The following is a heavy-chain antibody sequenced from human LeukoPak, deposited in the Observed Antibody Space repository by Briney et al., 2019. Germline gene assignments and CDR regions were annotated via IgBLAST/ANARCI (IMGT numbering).Heavy chain of an antibody. Sequence: PSETLSLTCTVSGGSISSYYWSWIRQPPGKGLEWIGYIYYSGSTNYNPSLKSRVTISVDTSKNQFSLKLSSVTAADTAMYFCARVCSGTSCNGTPFDYWGQGTRVTVSS. V-gene: IGHV4-59*01. J-gene: IGHJ4*02. CDR3: ARVCSGTSCNGTPFDY. CDR1: GGSISSYY. CDR2: IYYSGST. D-gene: IGHD2-2*01.